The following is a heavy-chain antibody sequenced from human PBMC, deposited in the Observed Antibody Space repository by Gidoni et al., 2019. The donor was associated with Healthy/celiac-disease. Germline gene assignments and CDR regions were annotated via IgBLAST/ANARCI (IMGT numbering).Heavy chain of an antibody. V-gene: IGHV4-39*01. CDR1: GGSISSSSYY. CDR3: AILQGDIVATIFDY. J-gene: IGHJ4*02. Sequence: QLQLQESGPGLVKPSETLSLTCTVSGGSISSSSYYWGWIRQPPGKGLEWIGSIYYSGSTYYSPSLKSRVTISVDTSKNQFSLKLSSVTAADTAVYYCAILQGDIVATIFDYWGQGTLVTVSS. CDR2: IYYSGST. D-gene: IGHD5-12*01.